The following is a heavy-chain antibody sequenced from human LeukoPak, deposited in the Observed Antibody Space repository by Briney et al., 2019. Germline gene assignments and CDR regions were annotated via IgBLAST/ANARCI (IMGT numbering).Heavy chain of an antibody. J-gene: IGHJ4*02. D-gene: IGHD1-26*01. CDR1: GFTFSDYG. CDR2: IGGRGGST. Sequence: PGGSLRLSCAASGFTFSDYGMSWVRQAPGKGLEWVSTIGGRGGSTYYADSVKGRFTISRDNSKNTLYLQMSSLRAEDTAVYYCAKVGLVGPKYYFDYWGQGTLVTVSS. V-gene: IGHV3-23*01. CDR3: AKVGLVGPKYYFDY.